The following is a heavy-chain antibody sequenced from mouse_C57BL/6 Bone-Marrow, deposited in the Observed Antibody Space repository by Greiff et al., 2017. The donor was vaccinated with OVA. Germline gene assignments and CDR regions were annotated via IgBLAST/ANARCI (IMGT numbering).Heavy chain of an antibody. D-gene: IGHD1-1*01. Sequence: DVKLVESGPGLVKPSQSLSLTCSVTGYSITSGYYWNWIRQFPGNKLEWMGYISYDGSNNYNPSLKNRISITRDTSKNQFFLKLNSVTTEDTATYYCARDIYYGSTSWFAYWGQGTLVTVSA. V-gene: IGHV3-6*01. J-gene: IGHJ3*01. CDR3: ARDIYYGSTSWFAY. CDR1: GYSITSGYY. CDR2: ISYDGSN.